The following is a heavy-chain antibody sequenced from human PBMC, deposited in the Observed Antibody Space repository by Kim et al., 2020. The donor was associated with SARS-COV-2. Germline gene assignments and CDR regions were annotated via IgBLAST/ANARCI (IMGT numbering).Heavy chain of an antibody. Sequence: PYLKRRVTMSVDTSKNQFTLKLSSVTAADTAVYYCARVRDIVVVPAAIGYWGQGTLVTVSS. V-gene: IGHV4-34*01. D-gene: IGHD2-2*01. J-gene: IGHJ4*02. CDR3: ARVRDIVVVPAAIGY.